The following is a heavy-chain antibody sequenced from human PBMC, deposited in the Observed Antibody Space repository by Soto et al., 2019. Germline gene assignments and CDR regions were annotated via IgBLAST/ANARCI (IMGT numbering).Heavy chain of an antibody. D-gene: IGHD5-18*01. Sequence: GGSLRLSCSASGFMFRNYAMTWVRQAPGKGLEWVAAFHGHDADTYYADSVKGRFTISRDNAKNSLYLQMNSLRAEDTAVYYCARDYSSYGPFDYWGQGTLVTVSS. CDR1: GFMFRNYA. V-gene: IGHV3-21*01. J-gene: IGHJ4*02. CDR2: FHGHDADT. CDR3: ARDYSSYGPFDY.